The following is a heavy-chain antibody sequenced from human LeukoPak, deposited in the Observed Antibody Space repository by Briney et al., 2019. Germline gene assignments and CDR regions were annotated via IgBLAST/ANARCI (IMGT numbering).Heavy chain of an antibody. CDR3: ARDADGYSYGYVNYFDY. V-gene: IGHV3-48*03. CDR2: ISRSGTTI. J-gene: IGHJ4*02. D-gene: IGHD5-18*01. Sequence: GGSLRLSCAVSGFTFSSYEMNWVRQAPGKGLEWVSYISRSGTTIYYADSVQGRFTISRDDAKNSLYLQMNSLRAEDTAVYHCARDADGYSYGYVNYFDYWGQGTLVTVSS. CDR1: GFTFSSYE.